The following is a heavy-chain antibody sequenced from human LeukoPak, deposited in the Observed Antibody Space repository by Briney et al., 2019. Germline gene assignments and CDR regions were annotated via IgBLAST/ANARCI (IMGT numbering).Heavy chain of an antibody. V-gene: IGHV3-66*02. CDR1: GFTVSNYY. J-gene: IGHJ6*03. CDR3: AKYPGGFTGIVNYYHMDA. Sequence: QPGGSLRLSCAASGFTVSNYYMTWVRQAPGKGVEWVSVIYSGGSAYYADSVKGRFTISRDNSKNTLFLQMNSLRPEDTALYYCAKYPGGFTGIVNYYHMDAWGKGTTVTVSS. CDR2: IYSGGSA. D-gene: IGHD1-26*01.